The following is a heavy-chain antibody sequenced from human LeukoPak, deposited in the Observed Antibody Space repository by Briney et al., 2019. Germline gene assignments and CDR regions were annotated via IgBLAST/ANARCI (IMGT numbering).Heavy chain of an antibody. Sequence: GGSLRLSCAASGFTFSSYGMHWVRQAPGKGLEWVVVIWYDGSNKYYADSVKGRFTISRDNSKNTLYLQMNSLRAEDTAVYYCARDRFADEGYDYWGQGTLVTVSS. J-gene: IGHJ4*02. D-gene: IGHD3-10*01. CDR1: GFTFSSYG. CDR3: ARDRFADEGYDY. CDR2: IWYDGSNK. V-gene: IGHV3-33*01.